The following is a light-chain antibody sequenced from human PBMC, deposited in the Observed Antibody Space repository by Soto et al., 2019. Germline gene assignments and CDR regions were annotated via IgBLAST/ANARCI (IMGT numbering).Light chain of an antibody. Sequence: QSALTQPASVSGSPGQSITISCTGTSSDVGSYNLVSWYQQHPGKAPKLMIYEVSKRPSGVSNRFSGSKSGNTASLTISGLQAEDEADYYCRSYACSYNYVFATGTKLTVL. V-gene: IGLV2-23*02. J-gene: IGLJ1*01. CDR3: RSYACSYNYV. CDR2: EVS. CDR1: SSDVGSYNL.